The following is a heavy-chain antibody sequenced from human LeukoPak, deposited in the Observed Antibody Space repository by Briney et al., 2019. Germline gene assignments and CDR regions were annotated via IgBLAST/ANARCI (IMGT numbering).Heavy chain of an antibody. CDR3: VKDSGYAGYCSGGSCSTPDY. Sequence: PGRSLRLSCAASGFTFSSYGMHWVRQARGKVLEWVAVIWFDGSNKYYADSVKGRFTISRDNSKNTLSLQMNSLRAEDTAVYYCVKDSGYAGYCSGGSCSTPDYWGQGTLVTVSS. J-gene: IGHJ4*02. D-gene: IGHD2-15*01. CDR1: GFTFSSYG. V-gene: IGHV3-33*06. CDR2: IWFDGSNK.